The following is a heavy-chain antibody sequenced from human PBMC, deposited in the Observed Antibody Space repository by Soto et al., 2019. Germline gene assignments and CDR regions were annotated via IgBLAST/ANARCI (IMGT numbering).Heavy chain of an antibody. V-gene: IGHV3-21*01. D-gene: IGHD6-13*01. CDR2: ISSSGTYI. J-gene: IGHJ6*02. CDR3: ARASAAVVSVAGMDV. Sequence: GSLRLSCAASGFTFTGYSMNWVRQAPGKGLEWVSSISSSGTYIYYADSVKGRFTISRDNAKNSLYLQMNSLRAEDTAVYYCARASAAVVSVAGMDVWGQGTTVTVSS. CDR1: GFTFTGYS.